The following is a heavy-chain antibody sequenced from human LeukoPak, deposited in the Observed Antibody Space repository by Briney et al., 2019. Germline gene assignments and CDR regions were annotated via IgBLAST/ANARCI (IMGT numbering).Heavy chain of an antibody. CDR3: ARGGGERGYYFDY. V-gene: IGHV4-34*01. D-gene: IGHD3-16*01. J-gene: IGHJ4*02. CDR2: INHSGST. Sequence: SETLSLTCAVYGGSFSGYYWSWIRQPPGKGLEWIGEINHSGSTDCNPSLKSRVTISVDTSKSQFSLKLSSVTAADTAVYYCARGGGERGYYFDYWGQGTLVTVSS. CDR1: GGSFSGYY.